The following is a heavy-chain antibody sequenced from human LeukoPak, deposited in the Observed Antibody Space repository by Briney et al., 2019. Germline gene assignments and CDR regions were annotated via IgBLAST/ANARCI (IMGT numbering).Heavy chain of an antibody. CDR1: GFTVSSNY. CDR3: ASSPFSTYYFDS. Sequence: GGSLRLSCAASGFTVSSNYTNWVRQAPGKGLEWVSVVYSGGSAYYADSVKGRFTIFRDNSKNALYLQMNSLSAEDTAVYYCASSPFSTYYFDSWGQGTLATVSS. CDR2: VYSGGSA. J-gene: IGHJ4*02. V-gene: IGHV3-66*01.